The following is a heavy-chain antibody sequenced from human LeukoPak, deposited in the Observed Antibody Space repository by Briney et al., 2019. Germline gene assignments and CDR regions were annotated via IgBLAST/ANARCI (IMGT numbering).Heavy chain of an antibody. V-gene: IGHV3-30*02. J-gene: IGHJ3*02. Sequence: GGSLRLSCAASGFTFSSYGMHWVRQAPGKGLEWVAFIRYDGSNKYYADSVKGRFTISRDNSKNTLYLQMNRLRAEDTAVYYCAKRSEGSSGWFDAFDIWGQGTMVTVSS. CDR3: AKRSEGSSGWFDAFDI. CDR1: GFTFSSYG. CDR2: IRYDGSNK. D-gene: IGHD6-19*01.